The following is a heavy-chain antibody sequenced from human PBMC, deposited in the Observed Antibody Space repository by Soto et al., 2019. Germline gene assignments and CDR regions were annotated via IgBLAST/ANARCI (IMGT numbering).Heavy chain of an antibody. D-gene: IGHD5-18*01. V-gene: IGHV5-51*01. CDR1: GYSFSIFW. Sequence: PGESLKISCKGSGYSFSIFWIGWVRQMPGKGLEWMGVIYPADSDTRYSPSFEGQVTISADNSKNTLYLQMNSLRAEDTAVYYCAKAPRGYSYGRFDYWGQGTLVTVSS. CDR2: IYPADSDT. J-gene: IGHJ4*02. CDR3: AKAPRGYSYGRFDY.